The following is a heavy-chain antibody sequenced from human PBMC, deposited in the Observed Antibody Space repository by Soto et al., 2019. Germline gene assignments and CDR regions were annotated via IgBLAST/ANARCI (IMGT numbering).Heavy chain of an antibody. V-gene: IGHV3-15*07. J-gene: IGHJ4*01. CDR3: TTDSYITSIIVRFDY. CDR1: GFTFSNAW. CDR2: VKSKNDGGTT. D-gene: IGHD3-22*01. Sequence: GGSLRLSCAASGFTFSNAWINWVRQAPGKGLEWVGRVKSKNDGGTTDFAAPVKGRFAISRDDSKNMVYLEMNSLQTEDTAIYYCTTDSYITSIIVRFDYWGHGTLVTV.